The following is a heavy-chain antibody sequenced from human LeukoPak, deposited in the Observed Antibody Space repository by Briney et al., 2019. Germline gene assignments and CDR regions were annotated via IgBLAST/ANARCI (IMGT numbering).Heavy chain of an antibody. Sequence: GGSLRLSCVASGFSFTTHAMGWVRQAPGEGLEWVSHISGGGGSTKYSGSVKGRFTISRDNSKNTLYLQINSLRADDTAVYYCAKDQDPHSYGSGSYAPFDYWGQGTLVTVSS. CDR3: AKDQDPHSYGSGSYAPFDY. V-gene: IGHV3-23*01. CDR2: ISGGGGST. CDR1: GFSFTTHA. D-gene: IGHD3-10*01. J-gene: IGHJ4*02.